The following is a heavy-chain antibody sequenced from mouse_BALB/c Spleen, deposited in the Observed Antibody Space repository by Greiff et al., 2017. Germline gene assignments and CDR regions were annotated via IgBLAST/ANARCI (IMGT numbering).Heavy chain of an antibody. CDR2: INPSSGYT. D-gene: IGHD1-1*01. V-gene: IGHV1-4*01. CDR1: GYTFTIYT. CDR3: ARTYGSTYEGFAY. Sequence: QVQLQQSGAELARPGASVKMSCKASGYTFTIYTMHWVKQRPGQGLEWIGYINPSSGYTNYNQKFKDKATLTADKSSSTAYMQLSSLTSEDSAVYYCARTYGSTYEGFAYWGQGTLVTVSA. J-gene: IGHJ3*01.